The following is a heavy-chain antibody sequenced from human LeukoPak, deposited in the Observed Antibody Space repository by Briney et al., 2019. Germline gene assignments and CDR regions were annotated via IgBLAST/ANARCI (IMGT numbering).Heavy chain of an antibody. D-gene: IGHD2-15*01. CDR3: AKDRGYCSGGSCTYFDY. Sequence: GGSLRLSCAASGFTFSSYGMHWVRQAPGKGLEWVAVISYDGSNKYYADSVKGRFTISRDNSKNTLYLQMNSLRAEDTAVYYCAKDRGYCSGGSCTYFDYWGQGTLVTVSS. CDR2: ISYDGSNK. J-gene: IGHJ4*02. V-gene: IGHV3-30*18. CDR1: GFTFSSYG.